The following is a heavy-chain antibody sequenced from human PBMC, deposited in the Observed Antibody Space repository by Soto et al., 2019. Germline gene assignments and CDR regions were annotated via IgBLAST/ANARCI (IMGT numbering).Heavy chain of an antibody. D-gene: IGHD4-4*01. CDR2: ISWKSGSI. J-gene: IGHJ4*02. V-gene: IGHV3-9*01. CDR1: GFTFENYA. CDR3: AKDKVYSNYQYYFAS. Sequence: EVQLVESGGGWVQPGRSLRLSCAASGFTFENYAMHWVRQGPGKGLEWVAGISWKSGSIGYADSVRGRFTISRDNAKNSLYLQMNSLRPEDTALYYCAKDKVYSNYQYYFASWGQGTLATVSS.